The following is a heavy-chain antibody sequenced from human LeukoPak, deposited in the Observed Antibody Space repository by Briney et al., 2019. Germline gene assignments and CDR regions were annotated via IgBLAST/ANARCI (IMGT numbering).Heavy chain of an antibody. J-gene: IGHJ6*03. Sequence: GASVKVSCKASGYTFTGYYMHWVRQAPGQGLEWMGWINLNSGGTNYAQKFQGRVTMTRDTSISTAYMELSRLRSDDTAVYYCARKRITSYMDVWGKGTTVTVSS. D-gene: IGHD3-16*01. CDR2: INLNSGGT. CDR1: GYTFTGYY. CDR3: ARKRITSYMDV. V-gene: IGHV1-2*02.